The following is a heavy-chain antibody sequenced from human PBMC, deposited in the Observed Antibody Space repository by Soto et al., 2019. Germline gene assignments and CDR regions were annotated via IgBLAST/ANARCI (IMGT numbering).Heavy chain of an antibody. D-gene: IGHD3-3*01. CDR1: GLTFSDYY. J-gene: IGHJ6*02. CDR2: ITSSGSYT. V-gene: IGHV3-11*05. CDR3: ARGQINYDFWSGYGGYYGMDV. Sequence: GGSLRLSCAASGLTFSDYYMSWIRQAPGKGLEWVSYITSSGSYTKYADSVQGRFTISRDNAKNSLYLQMNSLRAEDTALYYCARGQINYDFWSGYGGYYGMDVWGQGTTVTVSS.